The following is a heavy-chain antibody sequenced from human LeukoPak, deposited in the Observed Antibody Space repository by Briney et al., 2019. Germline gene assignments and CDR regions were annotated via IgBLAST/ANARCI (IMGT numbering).Heavy chain of an antibody. CDR3: ARIGYSSSSFDY. V-gene: IGHV3-23*01. D-gene: IGHD6-13*01. CDR1: GFTFSSYA. CDR2: ISGSGGST. J-gene: IGHJ4*02. Sequence: GGSLRLSCAASGFTFSSYAMSWVRQAPGKGLEWVSAISGSGGSTYYADSVKGRFTISRDNAKNSLYLQMNSLRAEDTAVYYCARIGYSSSSFDYWGQGTLVTVPS.